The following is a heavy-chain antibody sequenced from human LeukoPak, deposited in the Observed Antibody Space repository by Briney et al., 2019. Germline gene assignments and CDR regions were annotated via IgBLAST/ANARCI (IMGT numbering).Heavy chain of an antibody. CDR2: IYPGDSDT. CDR3: ARSYCTSSNCYPRWFDP. CDR1: GYSFTSYW. D-gene: IGHD2-2*01. Sequence: RTGGSLRLSCTGSGYSFTSYWIGWVRQMPGKGLEWMGIIYPGDSDTRYSPSFQGQVTISADKSISTAYLQWSSLKASDTAVYYCARSYCTSSNCYPRWFDPWGQGTLVTVSS. V-gene: IGHV5-51*01. J-gene: IGHJ5*02.